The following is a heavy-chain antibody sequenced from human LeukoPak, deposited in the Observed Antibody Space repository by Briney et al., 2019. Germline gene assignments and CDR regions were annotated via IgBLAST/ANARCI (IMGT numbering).Heavy chain of an antibody. CDR1: GFSFSSYW. CDR3: ARSCYPYYFDY. CDR2: VNNDGSST. Sequence: SGGSLRLSCGASGFSFSSYWMHWVRQAPGKGLMWVSRVNNDGSSTTYADSVEGRFTISRDNARNTLYLQMNSLRAEDTAVYYCARSCYPYYFDYWGQGTLVTVSS. J-gene: IGHJ4*02. D-gene: IGHD2-15*01. V-gene: IGHV3-74*01.